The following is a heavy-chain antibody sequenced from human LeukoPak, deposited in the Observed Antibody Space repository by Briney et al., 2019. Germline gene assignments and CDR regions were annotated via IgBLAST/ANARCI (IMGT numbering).Heavy chain of an antibody. D-gene: IGHD3-10*01. J-gene: IGHJ4*02. Sequence: GGSLRLSCAASGFTFSSYEMNWVRQAPGKGLEWVSYISSSGSTIYYADSVKGRFTISRDNAKNSLYLQMNSLRAEDTAVYYCARPLSSGSPQGLPTSPHLDYWGQGTLVTVSS. CDR3: ARPLSSGSPQGLPTSPHLDY. CDR2: ISSSGSTI. V-gene: IGHV3-48*03. CDR1: GFTFSSYE.